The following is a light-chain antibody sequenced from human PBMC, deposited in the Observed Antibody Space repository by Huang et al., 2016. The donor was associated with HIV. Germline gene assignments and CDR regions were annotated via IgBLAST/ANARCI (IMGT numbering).Light chain of an antibody. J-gene: IGKJ4*01. CDR2: SAS. CDR3: QQYNNWPLT. Sequence: EVVMTQSPATLSLSLGERATLSCRASQIIGNKLAWYQQKPGQAPRLLIYSASTRATGVPARFGGSGSVTEFPLTIAGLQSEDFAIYYCQQYNNWPLTFGGGTKVEIK. V-gene: IGKV3-15*01. CDR1: QIIGNK.